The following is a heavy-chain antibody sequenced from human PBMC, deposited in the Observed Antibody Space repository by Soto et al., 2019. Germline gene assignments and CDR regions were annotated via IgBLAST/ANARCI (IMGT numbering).Heavy chain of an antibody. CDR3: ARKSYVWGSYRQAFDI. J-gene: IGHJ3*02. V-gene: IGHV4-30-2*01. CDR1: GGSISSGGYS. CDR2: IYHSGST. Sequence: QLQLQESGSGLVKPSQTLSLTCAVSGGSISSGGYSWSWIRQPPGKGLEWIGYIYHSGSTYYNPSLKTRVTISVDRSKNQFSLKLSSVTAADTAVYYCARKSYVWGSYRQAFDIWGQGTMVTVSS. D-gene: IGHD3-16*02.